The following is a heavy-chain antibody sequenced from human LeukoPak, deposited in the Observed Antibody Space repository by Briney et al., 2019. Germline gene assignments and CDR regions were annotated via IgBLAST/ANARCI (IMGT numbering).Heavy chain of an antibody. J-gene: IGHJ4*02. Sequence: GGSLRLSCAASGFTFSDYYMSWIRQAPGKGLEWVSYISSSDTRYYADSVKGRFTISRDNAKNSLYLQMNSLRGEDTAVYYCARGGAVTTSYYFDYWGQGTMVTVSS. CDR3: ARGGAVTTSYYFDY. V-gene: IGHV3-11*04. CDR2: ISSSDTR. CDR1: GFTFSDYY. D-gene: IGHD4-17*01.